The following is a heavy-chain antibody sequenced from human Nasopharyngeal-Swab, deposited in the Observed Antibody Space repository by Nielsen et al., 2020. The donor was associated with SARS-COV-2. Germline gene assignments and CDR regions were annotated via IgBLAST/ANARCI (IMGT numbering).Heavy chain of an antibody. CDR3: AKAGPSGDYLEAYSPSYYYYMDV. Sequence: GGSLRLSCAASGFTFSSYWMHWVRQAPGKGLVWVSRINSDGSTTSYADSVRGRFTISRDNAKNTLYLQVNSLRADDTAVYYCAKAGPSGDYLEAYSPSYYYYMDVWGKGTTVTVSS. V-gene: IGHV3-74*01. CDR2: INSDGSTT. CDR1: GFTFSSYW. J-gene: IGHJ6*03. D-gene: IGHD4-17*01.